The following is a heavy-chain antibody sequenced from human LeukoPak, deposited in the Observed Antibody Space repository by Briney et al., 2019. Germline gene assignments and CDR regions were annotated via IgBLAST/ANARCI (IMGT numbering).Heavy chain of an antibody. CDR3: ARDFPKRITMIVVGDY. Sequence: ASVKVSCKASGYTFTSYGISWVRQAPGQGLEWMGWISAYNGNTNYAQKLQGRDTMTTDTSTSTGYMELRSLRSDDTAVYYCARDFPKRITMIVVGDYWGQGTLVTVSS. CDR1: GYTFTSYG. D-gene: IGHD3-22*01. V-gene: IGHV1-18*01. J-gene: IGHJ4*02. CDR2: ISAYNGNT.